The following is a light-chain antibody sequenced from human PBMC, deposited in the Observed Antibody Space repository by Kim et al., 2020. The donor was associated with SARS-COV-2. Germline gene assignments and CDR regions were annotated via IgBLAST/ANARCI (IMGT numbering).Light chain of an antibody. Sequence: DIQMTQSPSSLSASVGDRVTISCRASQDITNDLGWYQQKPGESPKRLIFATSNLQSGVPSRFSGSGSGTEFTLTISSLQPEDFATYYCLQYNDFPWTFGQGTKVDIK. CDR2: ATS. J-gene: IGKJ1*01. CDR1: QDITND. CDR3: LQYNDFPWT. V-gene: IGKV1-17*01.